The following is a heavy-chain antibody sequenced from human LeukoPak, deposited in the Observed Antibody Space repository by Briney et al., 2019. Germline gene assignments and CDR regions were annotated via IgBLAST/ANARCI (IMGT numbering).Heavy chain of an antibody. CDR1: GFTFDDYA. V-gene: IGHV3-9*01. J-gene: IGHJ6*02. CDR3: AKEIQTYGLYGMDV. D-gene: IGHD4-17*01. Sequence: GRSLRLSCAASGFTFDDYAMHWVRHAPGKGLEWVSGISWNSGSIGYADSVKGRFTISRDNAKNSLYLQMNSLRAEDTALYYCAKEIQTYGLYGMDVWGQGTTVTVSS. CDR2: ISWNSGSI.